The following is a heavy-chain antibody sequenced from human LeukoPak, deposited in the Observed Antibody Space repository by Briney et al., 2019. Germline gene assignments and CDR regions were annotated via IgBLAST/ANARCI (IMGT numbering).Heavy chain of an antibody. CDR2: IRHDGINK. D-gene: IGHD6-13*01. CDR3: ARDWVPGIAPANWFDP. CDR1: GFSFSNSG. J-gene: IGHJ5*02. Sequence: GGSLRLSCAASGFSFSNSGMHWVRQAPGKGLEWVAVIRHDGINKYYADFVKGRFTISRDNAKNSLYLQMNSLRAEDTAVYYCARDWVPGIAPANWFDPWGQGTLVAVSS. V-gene: IGHV3-33*01.